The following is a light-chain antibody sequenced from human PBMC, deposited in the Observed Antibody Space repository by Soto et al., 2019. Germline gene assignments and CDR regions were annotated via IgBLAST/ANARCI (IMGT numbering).Light chain of an antibody. Sequence: EIVLTQSPGTLSLSQGERATLSCRASPSVSNSLAWYQHKPGQAPRLLIYDASNRATGVPTRFSGSGSGTDFTLTISSLEPEDFAVYYCQQRNKWPPVTFGGGTKVDIK. J-gene: IGKJ4*01. CDR1: PSVSNS. CDR3: QQRNKWPPVT. V-gene: IGKV3-11*01. CDR2: DAS.